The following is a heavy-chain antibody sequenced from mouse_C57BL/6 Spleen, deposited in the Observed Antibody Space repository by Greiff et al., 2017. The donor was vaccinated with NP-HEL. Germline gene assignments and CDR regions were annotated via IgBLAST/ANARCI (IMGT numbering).Heavy chain of an antibody. Sequence: VHVKQSGAELVKPGASVKLSCTASGFNIKDYYMHWVKQRPEQGLEWIGRIDPEDGETKYAPKFQGKATITADTSSNTAYLQLSSLTSEDTAVYYCAREDFYYYGSSPRGHWYFDVWGTGTTVTVSS. V-gene: IGHV14-2*01. CDR3: AREDFYYYGSSPRGHWYFDV. D-gene: IGHD1-1*01. CDR2: IDPEDGET. CDR1: GFNIKDYY. J-gene: IGHJ1*03.